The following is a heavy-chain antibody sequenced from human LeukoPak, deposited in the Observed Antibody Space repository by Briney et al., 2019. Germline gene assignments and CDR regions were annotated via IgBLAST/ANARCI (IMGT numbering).Heavy chain of an antibody. D-gene: IGHD4-11*01. J-gene: IGHJ5*02. CDR2: ISAYNGNT. CDR1: GYTFTSYG. V-gene: IGHV1-18*01. CDR3: ARTYSNYVFNWFDP. Sequence: ASVKVSCKASGYTFTSYGISWVRQAPGQGLEWMGWISAYNGNTNYAQKLQGRVTMTTDTSTGTAYMELRSLRSDDTAVYYCARTYSNYVFNWFDPWGQGTLVTVSS.